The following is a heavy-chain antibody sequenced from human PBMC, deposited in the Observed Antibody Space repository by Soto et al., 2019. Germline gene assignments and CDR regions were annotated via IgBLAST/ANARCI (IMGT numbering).Heavy chain of an antibody. CDR2: ISYEGSNK. CDR3: ARDRGEHKLWADYYYYYGMDV. D-gene: IGHD3-10*01. CDR1: GFTFSSYA. Sequence: PGGSLRLSCAASGFTFSSYAMHWVRQAPGKGLEWVAVISYEGSNKYYADSVKGRFTISRDNSKNTLYLQMNSLRAEDTAVYYCARDRGEHKLWADYYYYYGMDVWGQGTTVTVSS. J-gene: IGHJ6*02. V-gene: IGHV3-30-3*01.